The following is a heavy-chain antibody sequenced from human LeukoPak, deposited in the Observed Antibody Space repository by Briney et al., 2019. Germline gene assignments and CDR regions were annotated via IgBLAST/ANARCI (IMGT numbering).Heavy chain of an antibody. CDR3: ARAGVQDSSRWYWGVWFDP. V-gene: IGHV1-8*03. CDR1: GYTFTSYA. D-gene: IGHD6-19*01. J-gene: IGHJ5*02. Sequence: ASVKVSCKASGYTFTSYAINWVRQATGQGLEWMGWINPNSGNPGYAQNFQGRVTFTRNTSISTAYLELSSLKSEDTAVYYCARAGVQDSSRWYWGVWFDPRGQGDLLSVSS. CDR2: INPNSGNP.